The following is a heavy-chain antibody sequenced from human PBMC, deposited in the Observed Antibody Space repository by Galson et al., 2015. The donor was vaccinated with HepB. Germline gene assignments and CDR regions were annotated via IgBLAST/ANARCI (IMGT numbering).Heavy chain of an antibody. CDR3: ARSLHYDFWSGYYSGPVDY. Sequence: CAISGDSVSNNSAAWNWIRQSPSRGLEWLGRTYYKSKWYSDCAVSVKSRITINPDTSKSQFSLHLNSVTPEDTAVYYCARSLHYDFWSGYYSGPVDYWGQGTLVTVSS. CDR1: GDSVSNNSAA. J-gene: IGHJ4*02. CDR2: TYYKSKWYS. V-gene: IGHV6-1*01. D-gene: IGHD3-3*01.